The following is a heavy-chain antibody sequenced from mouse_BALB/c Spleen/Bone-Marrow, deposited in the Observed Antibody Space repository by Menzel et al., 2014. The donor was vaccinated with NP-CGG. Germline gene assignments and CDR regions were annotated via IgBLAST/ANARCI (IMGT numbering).Heavy chain of an antibody. CDR3: ARSAYWYFDV. Sequence: VQLQQPGPGLVKPSQSLSLTCTVTGYSITSDYAWNWIRQFPGNKLEWMGYIIYSGSTSYNPSLKSRISITRDTSNNQFFLQLNSVTTEDTATYSCARSAYWYFDVWGAGTTVTVSS. J-gene: IGHJ1*01. CDR2: IIYSGST. V-gene: IGHV3-2*02. CDR1: GYSITSDYA.